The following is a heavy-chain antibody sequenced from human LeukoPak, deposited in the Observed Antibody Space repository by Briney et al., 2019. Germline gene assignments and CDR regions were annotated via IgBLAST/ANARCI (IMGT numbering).Heavy chain of an antibody. CDR3: ARDASSGMFDY. CDR2: INTNTGNP. Sequence: ASVKVSCKASGYTFTSYAMNWVRQAPGQGLEWMGWINTNTGNPTYAQGFRGRFVFSVDTSVTTAYLQINSLKAEDTAVYYCARDASSGMFDYWGQGTLVTVSS. J-gene: IGHJ4*02. CDR1: GYTFTSYA. D-gene: IGHD1-26*01. V-gene: IGHV7-4-1*02.